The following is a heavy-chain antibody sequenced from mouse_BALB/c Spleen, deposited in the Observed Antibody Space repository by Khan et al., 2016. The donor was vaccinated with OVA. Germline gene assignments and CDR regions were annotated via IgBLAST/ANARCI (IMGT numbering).Heavy chain of an antibody. J-gene: IGHJ3*01. CDR1: GFSLTTYG. CDR2: IWAGGST. D-gene: IGHD1-1*01. V-gene: IGHV2-9*02. CDR3: ARAYYYGAWFAY. Sequence: QVQLKESGPGLVAPSQSLSITCTVSGFSLTTYGVHWVRQPPGKGLEWLGVIWAGGSTNYNSALMSRLSISKENSKSQAFLQMNSLQTDDTAMYYCARAYYYGAWFAYWGQGTLVTVSA.